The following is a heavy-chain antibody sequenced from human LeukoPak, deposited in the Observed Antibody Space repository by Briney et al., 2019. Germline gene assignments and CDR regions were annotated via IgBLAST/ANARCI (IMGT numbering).Heavy chain of an antibody. CDR2: ISYDGGNK. CDR3: ARDSNKYYYYYMDV. V-gene: IGHV3-30*01. CDR1: GFTFSSYA. D-gene: IGHD1/OR15-1a*01. Sequence: GRSLRLSCAASGFTFSSYAMHWVRQAPGKGLEWVAVISYDGGNKYYADSVKGRFTISRDNSKNTLYLQMNSLRAEDTAVYYCARDSNKYYYYYMDVWGKGTTVTVSS. J-gene: IGHJ6*03.